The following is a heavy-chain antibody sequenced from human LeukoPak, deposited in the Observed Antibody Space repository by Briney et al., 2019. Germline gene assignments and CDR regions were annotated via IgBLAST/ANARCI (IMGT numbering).Heavy chain of an antibody. Sequence: GGSLRPSCAASRFIFSDYGMHGVRQAPGKGLEWVTLVRNDGSDKYYADSVKGRFTISRDNYKNTLYLQMNSLRPEDTAVYYCAKHYYGSGSQKYYFDYWGQGTLVTVSS. CDR3: AKHYYGSGSQKYYFDY. CDR2: VRNDGSDK. D-gene: IGHD3-10*01. J-gene: IGHJ4*02. CDR1: RFIFSDYG. V-gene: IGHV3-30*02.